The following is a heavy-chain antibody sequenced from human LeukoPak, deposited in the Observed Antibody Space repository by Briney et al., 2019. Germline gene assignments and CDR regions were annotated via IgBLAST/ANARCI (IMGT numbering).Heavy chain of an antibody. Sequence: GGSLRLSCAASGFTFSSYAMHWVHQAPGKGLEWVAVISYDGSNKYYADSVKGRFTISRDNSKNTLYLQMNSLRAEDTAVYYCARVRQLAYCGGDCYSGYFQHWGQGTLVTVSS. CDR3: ARVRQLAYCGGDCYSGYFQH. J-gene: IGHJ1*01. CDR1: GFTFSSYA. CDR2: ISYDGSNK. V-gene: IGHV3-30-3*01. D-gene: IGHD2-21*02.